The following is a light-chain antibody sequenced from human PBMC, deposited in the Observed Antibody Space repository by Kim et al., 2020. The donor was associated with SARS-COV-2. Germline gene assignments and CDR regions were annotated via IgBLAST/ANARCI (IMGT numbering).Light chain of an antibody. CDR2: GAS. V-gene: IGKV3-20*01. CDR3: QQYAHSPLT. CDR1: QSVSRSY. J-gene: IGKJ1*01. Sequence: PPGERATLSCRASQSVSRSYLAWYQQKPGQAPRLLIHGASNRATGLPDRFSGSESGTDFTLTISGLDPEDFAVYYCQQYAHSPLTFGQGTKVDIK.